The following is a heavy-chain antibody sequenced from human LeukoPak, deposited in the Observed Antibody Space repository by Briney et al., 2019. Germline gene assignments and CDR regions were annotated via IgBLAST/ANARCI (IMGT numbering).Heavy chain of an antibody. CDR3: AREGGRRTVTKGGIDY. V-gene: IGHV4-4*07. Sequence: SETLSLTCTVSGGSISSHYWSWIRQPAGKGLEWIGRIYTCGSTNYNPSLKSRVTMSVDTSKNQFSLKLSSVTAADTAVYYCAREGGRRTVTKGGIDYWGQGTLVTVSS. D-gene: IGHD4-4*01. J-gene: IGHJ4*02. CDR2: IYTCGST. CDR1: GGSISSHY.